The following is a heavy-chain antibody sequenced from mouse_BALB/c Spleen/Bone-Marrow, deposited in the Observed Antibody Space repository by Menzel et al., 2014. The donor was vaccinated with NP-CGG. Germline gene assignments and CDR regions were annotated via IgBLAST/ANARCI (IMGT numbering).Heavy chain of an antibody. D-gene: IGHD1-1*01. V-gene: IGHV5-17*02. J-gene: IGHJ4*01. CDR2: ISSGSSTI. CDR3: ARSGYYGSSPYYAMDY. Sequence: LMESGGGLVQPGGSRKLSCAASGFTFSSFGMHWVRQAPEKGLEWVAYISSGSSTIYYADTVKGRFTISRDNPKNTLFLQMTSLRSEDTAMYYCARSGYYGSSPYYAMDYWGQGTSVTVSS. CDR1: GFTFSSFG.